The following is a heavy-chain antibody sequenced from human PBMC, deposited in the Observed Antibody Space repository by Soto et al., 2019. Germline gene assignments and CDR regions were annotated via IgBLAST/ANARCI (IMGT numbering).Heavy chain of an antibody. Sequence: SETLSLTCTVSGGCISSGGCYWSWILQHPGTGLEWILYIYYSGSTYYNPSLKSRVTISVDTSKNQFSLKLSSVTAADTAVYYCALIADDYESSGYFFDYRGQGTLVTVS. J-gene: IGHJ4*02. CDR2: IYYSGST. CDR1: GGCISSGGCY. CDR3: ALIADDYESSGYFFDY. D-gene: IGHD3-22*01. V-gene: IGHV4-31*03.